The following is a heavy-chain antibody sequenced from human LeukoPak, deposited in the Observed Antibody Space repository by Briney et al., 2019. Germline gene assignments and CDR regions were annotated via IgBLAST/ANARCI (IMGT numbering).Heavy chain of an antibody. V-gene: IGHV3-74*01. CDR1: GFTLRKSW. CDR2: INSDGSTS. D-gene: IGHD3-3*01. J-gene: IGHJ3*02. Sequence: GGSLRLSCAASGFTLRKSWMHWVRQAPGKGLAWVSCINSDGSTSNYADSVKGRFTISRDNAKNTLYLQMNGLRAEDTAVYYCATNQDFGVVIDIWGQGTMVTVSS. CDR3: ATNQDFGVVIDI.